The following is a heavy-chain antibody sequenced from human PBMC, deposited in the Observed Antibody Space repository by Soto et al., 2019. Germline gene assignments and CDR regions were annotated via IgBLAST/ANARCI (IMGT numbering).Heavy chain of an antibody. J-gene: IGHJ6*02. CDR3: ARASVVTPFYYYGMDG. CDR2: IIPIFGTA. CDR1: GGTFSSYA. Sequence: SVKVSCKASGGTFSSYAISWVRQAPGQGLEWMGGIIPIFGTANYAQKFQGRVTITADESTSTAYMELSSLRSEDTAVYYCARASVVTPFYYYGMDGWGQGTTVTISS. D-gene: IGHD2-21*02. V-gene: IGHV1-69*13.